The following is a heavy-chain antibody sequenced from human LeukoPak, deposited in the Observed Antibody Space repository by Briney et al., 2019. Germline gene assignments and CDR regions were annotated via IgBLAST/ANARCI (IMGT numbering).Heavy chain of an antibody. Sequence: PGGSLRLSCAASGFTVSSNYMTWVRQAPGKGLEWVSAITGSGDTTYYADSVKGPFTISRDNSKNTLYVEMNTLRAEDTAVYYCAKWGDYDILTGYYVSDFWGQGTLVTVSS. D-gene: IGHD3-9*01. CDR2: ITGSGDTT. CDR1: GFTVSSNY. CDR3: AKWGDYDILTGYYVSDF. J-gene: IGHJ4*02. V-gene: IGHV3-23*01.